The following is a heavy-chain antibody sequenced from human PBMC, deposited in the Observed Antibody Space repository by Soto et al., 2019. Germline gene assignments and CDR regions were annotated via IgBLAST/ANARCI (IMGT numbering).Heavy chain of an antibody. CDR3: AKDTYFRDSSGYYVFDY. V-gene: IGHV3-30*18. Sequence: QVHLVESGGGVVQPGRSLRLSCEASGFTFSSYGTHWVRQAPGEGLEWVAHISYDGSNEHYTDSVKGRFTISRDNSKNMVFLHMNSLRPEDTAVYHCAKDTYFRDSSGYYVFDYWGQGTLVTVSS. D-gene: IGHD3-22*01. J-gene: IGHJ4*02. CDR1: GFTFSSYG. CDR2: ISYDGSNE.